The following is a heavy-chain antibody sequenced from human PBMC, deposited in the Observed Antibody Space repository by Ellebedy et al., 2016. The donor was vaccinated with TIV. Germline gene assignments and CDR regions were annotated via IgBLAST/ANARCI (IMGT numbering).Heavy chain of an antibody. Sequence: AASVKVSCKASGYTFTIYGINWVRQAPGQGLEWMGWISAYNGNTNYAQKLQGRVTMPTDTSTSTAYMELRSLRSDDTAVYYCARDLVVVVAATPGFEYWGQGTLVTVSS. D-gene: IGHD2-15*01. CDR3: ARDLVVVVAATPGFEY. CDR2: ISAYNGNT. CDR1: GYTFTIYG. V-gene: IGHV1-18*04. J-gene: IGHJ4*02.